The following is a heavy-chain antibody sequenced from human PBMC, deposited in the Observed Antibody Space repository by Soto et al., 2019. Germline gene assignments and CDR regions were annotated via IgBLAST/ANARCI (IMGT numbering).Heavy chain of an antibody. J-gene: IGHJ6*02. CDR1: GGTFSSYA. CDR2: IIPIFGTA. CDR3: ARHDCISNSGYYYYYYGMDV. D-gene: IGHD2-2*01. V-gene: IGHV1-69*12. Sequence: QVQLVQSGAEVKKPGSSVKVSCKASGGTFSSYAISWVRQAPGQGLEWMGGIIPIFGTANYAQKFQGRVTITADESTSTASMELSSLRSEATAVYYCARHDCISNSGYYYYYYGMDVWGQGTTVTVS.